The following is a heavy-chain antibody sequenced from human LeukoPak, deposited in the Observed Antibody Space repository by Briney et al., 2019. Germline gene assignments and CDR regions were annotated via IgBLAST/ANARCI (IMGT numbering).Heavy chain of an antibody. V-gene: IGHV3-7*01. CDR2: IKEDGSEK. CDR1: GFTLSSYW. D-gene: IGHD3-10*01. Sequence: GSLRLSCATSGFTLSSYWMSWVRQAPGKGLEWVADIKEDGSEKYYVDSVKGRFTISRDNAKNSLYLQMNSLRAEDTAVYYCALNPDYYGSGSFDYWGQGTLVTVSS. CDR3: ALNPDYYGSGSFDY. J-gene: IGHJ4*02.